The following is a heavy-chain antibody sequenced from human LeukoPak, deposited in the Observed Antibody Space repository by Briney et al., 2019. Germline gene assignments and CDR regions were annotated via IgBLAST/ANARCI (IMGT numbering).Heavy chain of an antibody. CDR1: GVSISSSTYY. CDR3: ARANRVSLYYFDY. J-gene: IGHJ4*02. Sequence: SETLSLTCTVSGVSISSSTYYWSWIRQPAGKGLEWIGEINHSGSTNYNPSLKSRVTISVDTSKNQFSLKLSSVTAADTAVYYCARANRVSLYYFDYWGQGTLVTVSS. V-gene: IGHV4-39*07. CDR2: INHSGST. D-gene: IGHD5/OR15-5a*01.